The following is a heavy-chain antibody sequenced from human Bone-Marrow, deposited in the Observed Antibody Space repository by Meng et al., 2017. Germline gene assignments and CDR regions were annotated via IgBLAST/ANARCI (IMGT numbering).Heavy chain of an antibody. J-gene: IGHJ4*02. V-gene: IGHV3-15*01. D-gene: IGHD1-1*01. CDR2: IKSKTDGETP. Sequence: EVRLVGSGGGLVRPGVSLRLSCAASGFTFSNAWMSWVRQAPGRGLEWVARIKSKTDGETPDYAAPVKGRFTISRDDSKNTLYLQMHSLKTEDTAVYYCNWNDFGDYWGQGALVTVSS. CDR1: GFTFSNAW. CDR3: NWNDFGDY.